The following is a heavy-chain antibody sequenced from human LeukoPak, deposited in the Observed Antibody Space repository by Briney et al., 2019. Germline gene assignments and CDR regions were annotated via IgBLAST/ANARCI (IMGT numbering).Heavy chain of an antibody. V-gene: IGHV1-2*02. CDR2: INPNSGGT. CDR1: GYXFTGYY. Sequence: ASVKVSCKASGYXFTGYYIHWVRQAPGQGLEWMGWINPNSGGTNYAQKFQGRVTMTRDTSISTAYMELSRLGSDDTAVYYCARDLGGAAAGTDTNQCYYYGMDVWGQGTTVTVSS. D-gene: IGHD6-13*01. J-gene: IGHJ6*02. CDR3: ARDLGGAAAGTDTNQCYYYGMDV.